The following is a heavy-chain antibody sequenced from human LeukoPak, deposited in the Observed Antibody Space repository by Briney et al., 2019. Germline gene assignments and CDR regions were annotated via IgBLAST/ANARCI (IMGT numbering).Heavy chain of an antibody. D-gene: IGHD4-17*01. J-gene: IGHJ4*02. CDR2: INSDGSST. Sequence: GGSLRLSCAASGFTFSSYWMHWVRQAPGKGLVWASRINSDGSSTSYADSVKGRFTISRDNAKNTLYLQMNSLRAEDTAVYYCARVVMGGDYGDYADYWGQGTLVTVSS. CDR1: GFTFSSYW. CDR3: ARVVMGGDYGDYADY. V-gene: IGHV3-74*01.